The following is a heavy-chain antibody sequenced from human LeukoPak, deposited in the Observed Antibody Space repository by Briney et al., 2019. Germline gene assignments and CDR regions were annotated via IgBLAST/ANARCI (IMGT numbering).Heavy chain of an antibody. CDR1: GGSISSSSYY. CDR3: ARKAYSDTSGSCFDY. CDR2: IHYSGST. J-gene: IGHJ4*02. Sequence: SETLSLTCTVSGGSISSSSYYWNWIRQPPGKGLEWIGYIHYSGSTKYNSSLQSRVTISVDTSKNQFSLNLSSVTAADTAVYYCARKAYSDTSGSCFDYWGQGTLVTVSS. V-gene: IGHV4-61*05. D-gene: IGHD3-22*01.